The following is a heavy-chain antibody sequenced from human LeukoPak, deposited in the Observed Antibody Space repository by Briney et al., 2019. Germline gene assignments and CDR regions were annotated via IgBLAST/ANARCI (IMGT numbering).Heavy chain of an antibody. CDR3: AREPVVSGYYFYFDY. CDR2: IIPIFGTA. V-gene: IGHV1-69*05. J-gene: IGHJ4*02. CDR1: GGTFSSYA. D-gene: IGHD3-22*01. Sequence: SVKVSCKASGGTFSSYAISWVRQAPGQGLEWMGGIIPIFGTANYAQKFQGRVTITTDESTSTAYKELSSLRSEDTAVYYCAREPVVSGYYFYFDYWGQGTLVTVSS.